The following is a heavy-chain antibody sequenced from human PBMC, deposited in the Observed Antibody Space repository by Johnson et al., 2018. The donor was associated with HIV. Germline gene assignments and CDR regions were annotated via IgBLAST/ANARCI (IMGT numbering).Heavy chain of an antibody. CDR2: ISYDGSNK. V-gene: IGHV3-30*14. Sequence: VQLVESGGGVVQPGRSLRLSCAASGFTFSNYAIHWVRQAPGKGLEWVAIISYDGSNKYYAASVKGRFTISRDNSDNTLFLQMNSLRADDTAMYYCALSTSWSIAFDIWGQGTMVTVSS. J-gene: IGHJ3*02. CDR1: GFTFSNYA. D-gene: IGHD6-13*01. CDR3: ALSTSWSIAFDI.